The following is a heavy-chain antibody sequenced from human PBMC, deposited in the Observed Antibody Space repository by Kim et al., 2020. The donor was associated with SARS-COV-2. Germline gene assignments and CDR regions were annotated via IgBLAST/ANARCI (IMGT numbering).Heavy chain of an antibody. CDR2: INTNTGNP. Sequence: ASVKVSCKASGYTFTIYAMNWVRQAPGQGLEWMGWINTNTGNPTYAQGFTGRFVFSLDTSVSTAYLQISSLKAEDTAVYYCARGGGFIAVAGTRENWFDPWGQGTLVTVSS. CDR1: GYTFTIYA. CDR3: ARGGGFIAVAGTRENWFDP. J-gene: IGHJ5*02. D-gene: IGHD6-19*01. V-gene: IGHV7-4-1*02.